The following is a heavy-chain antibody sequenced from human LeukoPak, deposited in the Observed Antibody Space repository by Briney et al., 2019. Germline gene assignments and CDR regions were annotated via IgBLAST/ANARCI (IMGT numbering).Heavy chain of an antibody. D-gene: IGHD3-9*01. CDR2: ITASSGTT. J-gene: IGHJ4*02. Sequence: GGSLRLSCAASGFTFRSFGMTWVRQAPGKGLEWVSGITASSGTTYYADSVKGRFTISRDNSKNTLYLQMNSLRAEDTAIYYCAKGTTYYDILTGYGYPYYFDYWGQGTLVTVSS. CDR3: AKGTTYYDILTGYGYPYYFDY. V-gene: IGHV3-23*01. CDR1: GFTFRSFG.